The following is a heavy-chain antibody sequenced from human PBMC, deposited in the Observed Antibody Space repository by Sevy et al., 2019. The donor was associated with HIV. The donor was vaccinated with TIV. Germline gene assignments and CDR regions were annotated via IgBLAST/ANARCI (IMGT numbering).Heavy chain of an antibody. CDR2: ISYDGSNK. CDR1: GFTFSDYS. D-gene: IGHD1-1*01. J-gene: IGHJ1*01. CDR3: ALERLSSNVAEYFQN. V-gene: IGHV3-30-3*01. Sequence: GESLKISCAASGFTFSDYSMHWVRQAPGKGLEWVATISYDGSNKHYADSVKGRFTLSRDNSKNSLFLQMNSLRAGDTAVYYCALERLSSNVAEYFQNWGQGTLVTVSS.